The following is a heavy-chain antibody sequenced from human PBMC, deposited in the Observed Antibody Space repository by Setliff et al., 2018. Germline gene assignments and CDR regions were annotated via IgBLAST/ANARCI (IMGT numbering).Heavy chain of an antibody. D-gene: IGHD2-2*01. V-gene: IGHV4-61*02. Sequence: PSETLSLTCTVSGDSITSGSDSWNWIRQPAGKGLQWIGRVYPTGSTNYDPDLRSRVTMSVDKSKNQFSLKLKSVTAADTAVYYFRLAHCNDTSCEEALDYWSQGTLVTVSS. CDR2: VYPTGST. J-gene: IGHJ4*02. CDR3: RLAHCNDTSCEEALDY. CDR1: GDSITSGSDS.